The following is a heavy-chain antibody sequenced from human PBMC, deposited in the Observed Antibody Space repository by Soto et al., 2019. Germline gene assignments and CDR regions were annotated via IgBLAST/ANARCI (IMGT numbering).Heavy chain of an antibody. J-gene: IGHJ4*02. D-gene: IGHD1-26*01. Sequence: EVQLVESGGGLVQPGGSLRLSCVGSGFTFSPYWMHWVRQAPGKGLVWVSRINGDGSTTNYADSVKGRFTISRDNAKNTLYLQMNSLRDEDTAVYHCARDRGGSDPERFDYWGQGSLVTVSS. CDR1: GFTFSPYW. CDR3: ARDRGGSDPERFDY. CDR2: INGDGSTT. V-gene: IGHV3-74*01.